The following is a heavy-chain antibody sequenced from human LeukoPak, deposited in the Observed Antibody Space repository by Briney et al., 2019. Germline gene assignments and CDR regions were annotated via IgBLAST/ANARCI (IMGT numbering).Heavy chain of an antibody. CDR2: IYYSGST. V-gene: IGHV4-59*01. CDR3: AREVRFLEWSSFDY. D-gene: IGHD3-3*01. Sequence: SETLSLTCTVSGGSISSYYWSWIRQPPGKGLEWIGYIYYSGSTNYNPSLKSRVTISIDTSKNQFSLKLSSVTAADTAVYYCAREVRFLEWSSFDYWGQGTLVTVSS. J-gene: IGHJ4*02. CDR1: GGSISSYY.